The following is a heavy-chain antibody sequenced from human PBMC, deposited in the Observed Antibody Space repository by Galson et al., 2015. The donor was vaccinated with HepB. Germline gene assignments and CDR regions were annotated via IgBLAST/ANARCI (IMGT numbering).Heavy chain of an antibody. D-gene: IGHD3-22*01. Sequence: SLRLSCAASGFTVSSNYMSWVRQAPGKGLEWVSVIYSGGSTYYADSVKGRFTISRDNSKNTLYLQMNSLRAEDTAVYYCVYDSSGYYYFDYWGQGTLVTVSS. CDR1: GFTVSSNY. CDR2: IYSGGST. J-gene: IGHJ4*02. V-gene: IGHV3-66*01. CDR3: VYDSSGYYYFDY.